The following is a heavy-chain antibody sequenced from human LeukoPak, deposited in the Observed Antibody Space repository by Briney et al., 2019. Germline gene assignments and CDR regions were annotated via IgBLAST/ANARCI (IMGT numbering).Heavy chain of an antibody. CDR2: ISSSSSTI. J-gene: IGHJ6*02. D-gene: IGHD3-10*01. Sequence: PGGSLRLSCAASGFTFSSYSMNWVRQAPGKGLEWVSYISSSSSTIYYADSVKGRFTISRDNAKNSLYLQMNSLRAEDTAVYYCARVVRDSNQQDGMGVWGQGTTVTVSS. CDR1: GFTFSSYS. V-gene: IGHV3-48*04. CDR3: ARVVRDSNQQDGMGV.